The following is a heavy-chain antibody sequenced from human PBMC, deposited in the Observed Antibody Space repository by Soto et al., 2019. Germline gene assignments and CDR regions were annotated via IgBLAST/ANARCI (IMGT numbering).Heavy chain of an antibody. Sequence: GGSLRLSCAASGFTFSSYDMSWVRQAPGKGLEWVSTISGSGGSTYYADSVKGRFTISRDNSNNTLYLQMNSLRAEDTAVYYCAKDLFSTVAGFDYWGQGILVTVSS. D-gene: IGHD6-19*01. CDR3: AKDLFSTVAGFDY. CDR1: GFTFSSYD. CDR2: ISGSGGST. J-gene: IGHJ4*02. V-gene: IGHV3-23*01.